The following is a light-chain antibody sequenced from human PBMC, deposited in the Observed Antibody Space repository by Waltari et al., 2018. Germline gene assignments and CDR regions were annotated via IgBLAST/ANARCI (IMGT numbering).Light chain of an antibody. CDR3: QQYNNWPPYT. CDR2: GAS. J-gene: IGKJ2*01. CDR1: QSVSSK. Sequence: EIVMTQSPDTPSVSPGERATLSCRASQSVSSKLAWYQQKPGQAPRLLIYGASTRATGIPARFSGSGSGTEFTLTISSLQSEDFAVYYCQQYNNWPPYTFGQGTKLEIK. V-gene: IGKV3-15*01.